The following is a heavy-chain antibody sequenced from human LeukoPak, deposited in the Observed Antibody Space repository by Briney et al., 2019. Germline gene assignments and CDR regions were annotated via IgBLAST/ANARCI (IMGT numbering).Heavy chain of an antibody. Sequence: GGSLRLSCAASGFTFSDYYMSWIRQAPGKGLEWVSYISSSSSYTNYADSVKGRFTISRDNAKNSLYLQMNNLRAEDTAVYYCARLTTSGFDYWGQGTLVTVSS. CDR3: ARLTTSGFDY. CDR1: GFTFSDYY. V-gene: IGHV3-11*06. J-gene: IGHJ4*02. D-gene: IGHD1-1*01. CDR2: ISSSSSYT.